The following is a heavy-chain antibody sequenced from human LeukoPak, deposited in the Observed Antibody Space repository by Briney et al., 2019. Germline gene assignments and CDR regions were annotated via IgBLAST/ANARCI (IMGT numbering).Heavy chain of an antibody. V-gene: IGHV5-51*01. CDR3: ARLEGAVAGVDY. D-gene: IGHD6-19*01. CDR1: GYSFTSYW. J-gene: IGHJ4*02. Sequence: GASLQISCKGSGYSFTSYWIGWVRQLPGKGLEWMGIIYPGDSDTRYSPSFQGQVTTSADKSISTAYLQWSSLKASDAAMYYCARLEGAVAGVDYWGQGTLVTVSS. CDR2: IYPGDSDT.